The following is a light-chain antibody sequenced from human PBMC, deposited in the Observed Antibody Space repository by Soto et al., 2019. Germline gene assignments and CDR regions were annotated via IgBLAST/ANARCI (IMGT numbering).Light chain of an antibody. CDR2: GAS. J-gene: IGKJ1*01. CDR3: QQYGSSPRT. Sequence: EIVLAQTPGTLSLSPGERVTLSCRASQSVSSSNLAWYQQKPGQAPRLLIYGASSRATGIPDRFSGGGSGTVFTLTISRLEPEDFAVYYCQQYGSSPRTFGQGTNVEVK. CDR1: QSVSSSN. V-gene: IGKV3-20*01.